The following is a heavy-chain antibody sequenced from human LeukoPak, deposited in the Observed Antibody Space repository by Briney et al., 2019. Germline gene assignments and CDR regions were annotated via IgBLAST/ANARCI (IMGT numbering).Heavy chain of an antibody. J-gene: IGHJ4*02. CDR1: GGSIRSGSYY. D-gene: IGHD6-13*01. CDR3: ASLGIAAAGQRFDY. Sequence: SETLSLTCTVSGGSIRSGSYYWSWIRQPPGKGLEWIGYIYYSGSTNYNPSLKSRVTISVDTSKNQFSLKLSSVTAADTAVYYCASLGIAAAGQRFDYWGQGTLVTVSS. CDR2: IYYSGST. V-gene: IGHV4-61*01.